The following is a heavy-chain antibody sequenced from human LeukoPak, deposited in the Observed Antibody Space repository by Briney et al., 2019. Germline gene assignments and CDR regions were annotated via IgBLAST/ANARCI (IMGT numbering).Heavy chain of an antibody. CDR1: GGSISSGGYS. V-gene: IGHV4-30-2*01. D-gene: IGHD5-12*01. Sequence: PSQTLSLTCAVSGGSISSGGYSWSWIRQPPGKGLEWIGYIYHSGSTYYNPSLKSRVTISVDRSKNQFSLRLSSVTVADTAVYYCASSEATTTPPPYGMDVWGQGTTVTVSS. CDR3: ASSEATTTPPPYGMDV. J-gene: IGHJ6*02. CDR2: IYHSGST.